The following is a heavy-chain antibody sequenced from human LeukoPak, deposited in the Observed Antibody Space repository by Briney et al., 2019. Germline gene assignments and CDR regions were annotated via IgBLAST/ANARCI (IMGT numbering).Heavy chain of an antibody. Sequence: GGSLGLSCAASGFTFSSYSMNWVRQAPGKGLEWVSSISSSSSYIYYADSVKGRFTISRDNAKNSLYLQTNSLRAEDTAVYYCARGLAVAGTIIDYWGQGTLVTVSS. V-gene: IGHV3-21*01. D-gene: IGHD6-19*01. CDR1: GFTFSSYS. J-gene: IGHJ4*02. CDR3: ARGLAVAGTIIDY. CDR2: ISSSSSYI.